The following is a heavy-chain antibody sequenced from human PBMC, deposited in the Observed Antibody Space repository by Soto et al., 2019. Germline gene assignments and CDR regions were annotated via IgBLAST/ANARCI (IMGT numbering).Heavy chain of an antibody. Sequence: GGSLRLSCAASGFTFSNAWMSWVRQAPGKGLEWVGRIKSKTDGGTTDYAAPGKGSFTISRDDSKNKLLLQMNSLKTEDTAVYYCTTDDLPRYCSSTSCYINAFDIWGQGTMVTVSS. D-gene: IGHD2-2*02. CDR1: GFTFSNAW. CDR2: IKSKTDGGTT. J-gene: IGHJ3*02. V-gene: IGHV3-15*01. CDR3: TTDDLPRYCSSTSCYINAFDI.